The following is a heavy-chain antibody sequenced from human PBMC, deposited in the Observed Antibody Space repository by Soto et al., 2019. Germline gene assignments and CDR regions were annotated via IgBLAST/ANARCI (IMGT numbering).Heavy chain of an antibody. V-gene: IGHV4-59*01. CDR2: IYYSGST. CDR1: GGSISSYY. J-gene: IGHJ5*02. D-gene: IGHD2-15*01. Sequence: SETLSLTCTVSGGSISSYYWSWIRQPPGKGLEWIGYIYYSGSTNYNPSLKSRVTISVDTSKNQFSLKLSSVTAADTAVYYCAGITYIGYCSGGSCPLNWFDPWGQGTLVTVSS. CDR3: AGITYIGYCSGGSCPLNWFDP.